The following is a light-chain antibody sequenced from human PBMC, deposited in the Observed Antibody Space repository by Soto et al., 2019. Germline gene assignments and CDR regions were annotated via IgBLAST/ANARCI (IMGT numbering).Light chain of an antibody. CDR3: QQLNGYVALT. CDR1: QGISTY. Sequence: DIQLTQSPSFLSASVRDRVTITCRASQGISTYLAWYQQKPGKAPKLLIYDASTLQSGVPSRFSGSGSGTEFTLTITSLHPEDSATYYCQQLNGYVALTFGGGTKVELK. CDR2: DAS. V-gene: IGKV1-9*01. J-gene: IGKJ4*01.